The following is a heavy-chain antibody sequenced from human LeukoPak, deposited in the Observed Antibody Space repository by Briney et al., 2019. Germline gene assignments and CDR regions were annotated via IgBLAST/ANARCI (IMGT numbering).Heavy chain of an antibody. J-gene: IGHJ4*02. CDR2: MNTNSGNT. V-gene: IGHV1-8*01. CDR1: GYTFTSYD. CDR3: ARNYGDYVPHFDY. Sequence: ASVKVSCKASGYTFTSYDINSVRQATGQGLEWMGWMNTNSGNTGYAQKFQGRVTMTRNTSISTAYMELSSLRSEDTAVYYCARNYGDYVPHFDYWGQGTLVTVSS. D-gene: IGHD4-17*01.